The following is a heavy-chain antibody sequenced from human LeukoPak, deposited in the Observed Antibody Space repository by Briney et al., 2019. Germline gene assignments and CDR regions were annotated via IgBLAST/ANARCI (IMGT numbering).Heavy chain of an antibody. D-gene: IGHD2-2*01. V-gene: IGHV3-23*01. CDR1: RFTFTNYA. J-gene: IGHJ4*02. CDR2: ISGSGGST. CDR3: AKEKAGYCSSTSCFDGYDY. Sequence: GGSLRLSCAASRFTFTNYAMSWVRQAPGKGLEWVSAISGSGGSTYYADSVKGRFSISRDNSKNTLYLQLNSLRAEDTAVYYCAKEKAGYCSSTSCFDGYDYWGQGTLVTVSS.